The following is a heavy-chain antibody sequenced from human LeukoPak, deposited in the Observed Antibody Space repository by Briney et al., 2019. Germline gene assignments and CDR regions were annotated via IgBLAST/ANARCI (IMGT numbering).Heavy chain of an antibody. CDR2: INPNSGGT. D-gene: IGHD6-19*01. CDR1: GYTFTGYY. V-gene: IGHV1-2*02. CDR3: ATIAVAGPTVDY. J-gene: IGHJ4*02. Sequence: AASVKVSCKASGYTFTGYYMHWVRQAPGQGLEWMGWINPNSGGTNYAQKFQGRVTMTRDTSISTAYMELSRLRSDDTAVYFCATIAVAGPTVDYWGQGTLVTVSS.